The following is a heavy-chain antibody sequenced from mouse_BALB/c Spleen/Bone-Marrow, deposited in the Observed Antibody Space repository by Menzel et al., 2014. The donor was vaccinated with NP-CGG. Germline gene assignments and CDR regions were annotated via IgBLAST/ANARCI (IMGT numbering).Heavy chain of an antibody. CDR2: ISSGGSYT. Sequence: EVKVVESGGGLVKPGGSLKLSCAASGFTFSSYAMSWVRQTPGKRLEWVATISSGGSYTYYPHSVKGRFTISRDNAKNTLYLQMSSLRSEDTAMYYCARHGITRLLDYWGQGTTLTVSS. CDR3: ARHGITRLLDY. J-gene: IGHJ2*01. V-gene: IGHV5-9-3*01. D-gene: IGHD2-4*01. CDR1: GFTFSSYA.